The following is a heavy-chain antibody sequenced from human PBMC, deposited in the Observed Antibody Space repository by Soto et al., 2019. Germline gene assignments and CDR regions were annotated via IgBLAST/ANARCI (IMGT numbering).Heavy chain of an antibody. CDR3: GSDLGNGYDYVSGLLDS. Sequence: EVQLVESGGGLVKPGGSLILSCEASGFTLSINTMNWVRQAPGKGLEWVSSMSSSSGYIHYADSVKGRLTIYRNNPENSLRMEKKSQRAEETAVYFCGSDLGNGYDYVSGLLDSWGQGTLVTVSS. V-gene: IGHV3-21*06. J-gene: IGHJ4*02. CDR1: GFTLSINT. CDR2: MSSSSGYI. D-gene: IGHD5-12*01.